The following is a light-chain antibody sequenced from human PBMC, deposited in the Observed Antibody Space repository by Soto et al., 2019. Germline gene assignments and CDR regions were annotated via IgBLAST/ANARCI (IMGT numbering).Light chain of an antibody. J-gene: IGKJ1*01. CDR2: GAS. CDR3: QLFGSSLWT. V-gene: IGKV3-20*01. Sequence: EIVLTQSPGTLSLSTGERATLSCRASQSVTSNYLAWYQQKPGQAPRLLIYGASSRATGIPDRFSGSGSGTDFTLTISRLEPDDFAVYYCQLFGSSLWTFGQGTKVDIK. CDR1: QSVTSNY.